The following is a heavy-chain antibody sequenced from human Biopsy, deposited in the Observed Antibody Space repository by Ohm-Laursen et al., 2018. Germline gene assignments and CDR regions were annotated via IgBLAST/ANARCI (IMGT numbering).Heavy chain of an antibody. CDR2: INHSGRT. Sequence: SDTLSLTCAVYGESFNGYYWSWIRQTPGKGLEWIEEINHSGRTNYNPSLKSRVTISVDTSKNQFSLKVRSVTAADTAVYYCVRATNSTGWPYYYFYGMDVWGQGTTVTVSS. V-gene: IGHV4-34*01. CDR1: GESFNGYY. D-gene: IGHD2/OR15-2a*01. J-gene: IGHJ6*02. CDR3: VRATNSTGWPYYYFYGMDV.